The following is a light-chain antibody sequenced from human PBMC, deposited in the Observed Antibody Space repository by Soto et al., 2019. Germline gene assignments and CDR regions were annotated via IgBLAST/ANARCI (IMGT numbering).Light chain of an antibody. CDR3: QQYDSYPRT. CDR2: KAS. Sequence: DIQMTQSPSSLSASVGDRVSITCRASQTISDWVAWYQQKPGKVPNLLIYKASDLERGVPSRFSGSGSGTEFTLTISSLQPDDFATYYCQQYDSYPRTFGQGTKVEF. J-gene: IGKJ1*01. V-gene: IGKV1-5*03. CDR1: QTISDW.